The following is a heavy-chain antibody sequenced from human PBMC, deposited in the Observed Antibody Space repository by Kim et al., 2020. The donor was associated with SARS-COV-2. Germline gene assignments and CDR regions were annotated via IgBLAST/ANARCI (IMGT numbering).Heavy chain of an antibody. CDR3: ARGNYYDSSGYHDAFDI. Sequence: LKSRGTISVDTSKNQCSLKLSSVTAADTAVYYCARGNYYDSSGYHDAFDIWGQGTMVTVSS. J-gene: IGHJ3*02. V-gene: IGHV4-34*01. D-gene: IGHD3-22*01.